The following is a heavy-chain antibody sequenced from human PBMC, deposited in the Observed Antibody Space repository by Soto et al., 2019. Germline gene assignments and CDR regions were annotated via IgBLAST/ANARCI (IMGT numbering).Heavy chain of an antibody. V-gene: IGHV4-30-4*02. Sequence: SETLSLTCTVSGGSISSGDHFWSWLRQPPGKGLEWVGYIYYSGSTYYNPSLKSRVAISVDTSKNQFSLKLSSVTAADTAVYYCARDRIQLSDYYGMDVWGQGTTVTVSS. J-gene: IGHJ6*02. D-gene: IGHD5-18*01. CDR2: IYYSGST. CDR1: GGSISSGDHF. CDR3: ARDRIQLSDYYGMDV.